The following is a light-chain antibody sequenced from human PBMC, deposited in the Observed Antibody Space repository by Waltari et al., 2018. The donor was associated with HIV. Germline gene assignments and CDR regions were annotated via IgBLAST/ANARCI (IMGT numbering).Light chain of an antibody. J-gene: IGLJ2*01. V-gene: IGLV2-23*02. CDR3: CAYAGSTTYVI. Sequence: QSPLTPPASVSGSPGQSITSSCTGPSSDVGGYNRVSCYQQHPGKAPKLMIYEVSKRPSGVSNRFSGSKSGNTASLTISGLQAEDEADYYCCAYAGSTTYVIFGGGTKLTVL. CDR1: SSDVGGYNR. CDR2: EVS.